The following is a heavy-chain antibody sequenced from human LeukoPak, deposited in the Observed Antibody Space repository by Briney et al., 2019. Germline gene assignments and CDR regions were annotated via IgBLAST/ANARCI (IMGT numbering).Heavy chain of an antibody. J-gene: IGHJ5*02. V-gene: IGHV3-23*01. CDR2: FSGSGGST. Sequence: PGGSLRLSCAASGFTFSIYAMSWVRQAPGKGLEWVSTFSGSGGSTYYADSVKGRFTISRDNSKNTLYLQMNSLRAEDTAVYYCAKDISGSYSNWFDPWGQGTLVTVSS. D-gene: IGHD1-26*01. CDR1: GFTFSIYA. CDR3: AKDISGSYSNWFDP.